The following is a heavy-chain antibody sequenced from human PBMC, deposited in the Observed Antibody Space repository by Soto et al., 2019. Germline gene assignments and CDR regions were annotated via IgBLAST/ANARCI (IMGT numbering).Heavy chain of an antibody. J-gene: IGHJ4*02. CDR3: ARGYYDSLSGPEYYFDY. V-gene: IGHV1-8*01. CDR1: GYTFTSYD. Sequence: QVQLVQSGAEVKKPGASVKVSCKASGYTFTSYDINWVRQATGQGLEWMGWMNPNSGNTGYAQKFQGRVTMTRNTSISTAYMELSSVRSEGTAVYYCARGYYDSLSGPEYYFDYWGQGTLVTVSS. CDR2: MNPNSGNT. D-gene: IGHD3-9*01.